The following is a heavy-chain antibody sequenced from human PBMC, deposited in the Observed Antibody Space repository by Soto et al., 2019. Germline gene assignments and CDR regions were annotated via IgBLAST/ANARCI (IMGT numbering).Heavy chain of an antibody. CDR3: ARDPRSGYDSSGYYYTGAFDI. D-gene: IGHD3-22*01. J-gene: IGHJ3*02. Sequence: SETLSLTCTVSGGSISSRGYYWGWIRQPPGKGLEWIGYIYYSGSTYYNPSLKSRVTISVDTSKNQFSLKLSSVTAADTAVYYCARDPRSGYDSSGYYYTGAFDIWGQGTMVTVSS. V-gene: IGHV4-31*03. CDR1: GGSISSRGYY. CDR2: IYYSGST.